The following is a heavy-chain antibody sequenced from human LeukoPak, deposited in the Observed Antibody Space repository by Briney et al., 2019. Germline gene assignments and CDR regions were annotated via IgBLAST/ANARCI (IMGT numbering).Heavy chain of an antibody. J-gene: IGHJ4*02. CDR2: IDTTTGNP. CDR1: GYPFSAHF. D-gene: IGHD3-10*01. CDR3: VRGTPTPGMDY. Sequence: ASVRVSCKAPGYPFSAHFLNWVRQAPGQGLEWMGNIDTTTGNPRYAQDFTGRFVFSLDTSVSTAYLQITSLKADDTAAYYCVRGTPTPGMDYWGQGTQVTVSS. V-gene: IGHV7-4-1*02.